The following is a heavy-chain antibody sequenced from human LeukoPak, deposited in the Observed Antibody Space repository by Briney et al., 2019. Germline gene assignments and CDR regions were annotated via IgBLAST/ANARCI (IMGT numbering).Heavy chain of an antibody. CDR1: GGSIRSYY. D-gene: IGHD3-3*01. CDR2: IYTSVTT. CDR3: ARDQNYDFWSGYYNWYMDV. J-gene: IGHJ6*03. V-gene: IGHV4-4*07. Sequence: SETLSLTCAVSGGSIRSYYWSWIRQPAGKGLEWIGRIYTSVTTNYNPSLKSRVTMSVDTSKNQFSLRLSSVTAADTAVYYCARDQNYDFWSGYYNWYMDVWGKGTTVTVSS.